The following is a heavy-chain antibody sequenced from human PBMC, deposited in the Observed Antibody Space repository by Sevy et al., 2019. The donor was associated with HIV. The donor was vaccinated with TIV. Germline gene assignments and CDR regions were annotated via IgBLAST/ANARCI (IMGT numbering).Heavy chain of an antibody. CDR2: IGGSGGST. J-gene: IGHJ4*02. V-gene: IGHV3-23*01. D-gene: IGHD2-2*03. CDR1: GFIFSTYA. CDR3: VKENRDGFQ. Sequence: GGSLRLSCAGSGFIFSTYAMTWVRQAPGKGLEWVSSIGGSGGSTYYADSVKGRFTISRDNSNNMIDLEMNSLRAEDTAVYYCVKENRDGFQWGQGTLVTVSS.